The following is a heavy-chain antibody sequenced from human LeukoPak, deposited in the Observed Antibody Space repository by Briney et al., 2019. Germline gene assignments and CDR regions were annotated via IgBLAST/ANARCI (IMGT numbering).Heavy chain of an antibody. CDR1: GYTFTGYY. CDR2: INPNSGGT. Sequence: ASVKVSCKASGYTFTGYYMHWVRQAPGQGLEWMGWINPNSGGTNYAQKFQGRVTMTRDTSISTAHMELSRLRSDDTAVYYCARAPSSEYCSGGSCYSDVQAFDYWGQGTLVTVSS. D-gene: IGHD2-15*01. CDR3: ARAPSSEYCSGGSCYSDVQAFDY. V-gene: IGHV1-2*02. J-gene: IGHJ4*02.